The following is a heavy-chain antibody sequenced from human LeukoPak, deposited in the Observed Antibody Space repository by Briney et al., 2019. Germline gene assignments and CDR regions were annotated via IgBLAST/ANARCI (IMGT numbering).Heavy chain of an antibody. V-gene: IGHV3-33*01. J-gene: IGHJ5*02. CDR3: ARDRRNWKVSRGEFDP. Sequence: GGSLRLSCAASGFTFSSYGMHWVRRAPGKGLEWVAVIWSDGSNIYYADSVKGRFTISRDNSKNMLYLQMNSLRAEDTAVYYCARDRRNWKVSRGEFDPWGQGTLVTVSS. CDR1: GFTFSSYG. CDR2: IWSDGSNI. D-gene: IGHD1-1*01.